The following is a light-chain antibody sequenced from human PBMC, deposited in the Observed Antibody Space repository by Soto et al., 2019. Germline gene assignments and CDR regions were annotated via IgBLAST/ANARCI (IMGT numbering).Light chain of an antibody. V-gene: IGKV3-20*01. CDR1: QSVSSNH. J-gene: IGKJ1*01. Sequence: DIVLTQSPGTLSLSPGERATLSCRASQSVSSNHLAWYQQKPGQAPRLLIYGGSSRATGIPVRFSGSGSETDFTLTITRLEPEDVAVYYCQQYSSSRTFGQGTKVDIK. CDR3: QQYSSSRT. CDR2: GGS.